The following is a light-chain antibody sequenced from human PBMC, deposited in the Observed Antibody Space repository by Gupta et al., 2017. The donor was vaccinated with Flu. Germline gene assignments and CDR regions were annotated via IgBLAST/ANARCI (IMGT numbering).Light chain of an antibody. J-gene: IGLJ2*01. CDR2: QDT. CDR3: QEWDSTTGV. Sequence: PGQTTSIACSGQKLGVKWVCWYQQKPGQSPEQVIYQDTKRPSGIPGRFSGSNSGNTATLTISGTQAVDEADYYCQEWDSTTGVFGGGTRLTVL. CDR1: KLGVKW. V-gene: IGLV3-1*01.